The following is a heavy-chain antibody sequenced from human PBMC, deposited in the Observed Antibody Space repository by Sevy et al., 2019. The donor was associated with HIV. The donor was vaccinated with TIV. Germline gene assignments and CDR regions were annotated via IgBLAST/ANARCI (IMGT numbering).Heavy chain of an antibody. CDR1: GFAFSTYG. CDR3: ARGQGDDYSYGLDV. CDR2: IWFDGSEK. Sequence: GGSLRLSCAASGFAFSTYGLYWVRQAPGKGLEWVAVIWFDGSEKYYADSVKGRFTISRDNSKNTLYLQMNSLTAADTAVYYCARGQGDDYSYGLDVWGQGTTVTVSS. V-gene: IGHV3-33*01. J-gene: IGHJ6*02. D-gene: IGHD1-26*01.